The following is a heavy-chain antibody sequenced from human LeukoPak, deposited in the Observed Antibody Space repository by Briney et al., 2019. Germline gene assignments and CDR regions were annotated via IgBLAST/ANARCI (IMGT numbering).Heavy chain of an antibody. CDR3: ARVYSSGYYYYMDV. CDR2: INPNSGGT. CDR1: GYTFTSYG. Sequence: ASVKVSCKASGYTFTSYGISWVRQAPGQGLEWMGWINPNSGGTNYAQKFQGRVTMTRDTSISTAYMELSRLRSDDTAVYYCARVYSSGYYYYMDVWGKGTTVTVSS. J-gene: IGHJ6*03. D-gene: IGHD6-19*01. V-gene: IGHV1-2*02.